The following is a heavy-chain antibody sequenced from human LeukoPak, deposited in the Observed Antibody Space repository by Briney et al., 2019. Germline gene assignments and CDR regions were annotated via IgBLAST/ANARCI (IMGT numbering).Heavy chain of an antibody. CDR1: GASIRNYY. Sequence: SETLSLTCAVSGASIRNYYWSWIRQPAGKGLEWIGRFVPSGSTNYNPSLKSRVTMSVDTSKSQFSLKPNSVTAADTAVYYRAKEGAAPGPDFDYWGQGTLVIVSS. CDR3: AKEGAAPGPDFDY. CDR2: FVPSGST. V-gene: IGHV4-4*07. J-gene: IGHJ4*02. D-gene: IGHD6-13*01.